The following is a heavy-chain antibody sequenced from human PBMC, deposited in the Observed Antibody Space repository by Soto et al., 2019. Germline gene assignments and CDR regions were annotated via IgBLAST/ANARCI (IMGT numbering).Heavy chain of an antibody. CDR2: ISGTGGST. CDR1: GFSFSNYA. Sequence: GGSLRLSCAASGFSFSNYAMSWVRQAPGKGLEWVSGISGTGGSTYYADSGKGRFTISRDKFKSRLYLQMNSLRAEDTVVYYCAKDAEVGNPYYFDYWGQGTLVTVSS. CDR3: AKDAEVGNPYYFDY. J-gene: IGHJ4*02. D-gene: IGHD2-2*01. V-gene: IGHV3-23*01.